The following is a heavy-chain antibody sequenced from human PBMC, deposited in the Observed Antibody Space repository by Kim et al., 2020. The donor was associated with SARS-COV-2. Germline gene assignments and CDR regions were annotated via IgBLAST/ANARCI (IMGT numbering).Heavy chain of an antibody. J-gene: IGHJ1*01. CDR2: ISAYNGNT. CDR1: GYTFTSYG. CDR3: ARVKVGYCGGDCYPFSPIQH. D-gene: IGHD2-21*02. V-gene: IGHV1-18*04. Sequence: ASVKVSCKASGYTFTSYGISWVRQAPGQGLEWMGWISAYNGNTNYAQKLQGRVTMTTDTSTSTAYMELRSLRSDDTAVYYCARVKVGYCGGDCYPFSPIQHWGQGTLVTVSS.